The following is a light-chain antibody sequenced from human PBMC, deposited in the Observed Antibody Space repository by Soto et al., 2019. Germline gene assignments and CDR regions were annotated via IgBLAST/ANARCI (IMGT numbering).Light chain of an antibody. V-gene: IGKV3D-11*01. J-gene: IGKJ4*01. CDR3: QQRSNWHELT. CDR1: QGVSSY. CDR2: DAS. Sequence: EIVLTQSPATLSLSPGERATLSCRASQGVSSYLAWYQQKPGQAPRLLIYDASNRATGIPARFGGSGPGTDFTLTISSLEPEDFAVYYCQQRSNWHELTFGGGTKVEIK.